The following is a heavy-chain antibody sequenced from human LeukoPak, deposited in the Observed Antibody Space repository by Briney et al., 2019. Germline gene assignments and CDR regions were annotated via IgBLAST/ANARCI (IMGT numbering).Heavy chain of an antibody. CDR3: AKRGVVIRVILVGFHKEAYYFDS. D-gene: IGHD3-22*01. J-gene: IGHJ4*02. CDR1: GFTFSTYS. Sequence: GGSLRLSCAASGFTFSTYSMSWVRLAPGKGLECVSGISGSGANTYYADSVKGRFTISRDNSKNTLYLQMNSLRAEDTAVYFCAKRGVVIRVILVGFHKEAYYFDSWGQGALVTVSS. CDR2: ISGSGANT. V-gene: IGHV3-23*01.